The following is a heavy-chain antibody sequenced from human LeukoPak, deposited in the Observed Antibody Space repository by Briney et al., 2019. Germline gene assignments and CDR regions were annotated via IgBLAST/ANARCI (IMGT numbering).Heavy chain of an antibody. CDR1: GLTFGSYS. CDR2: ISCSGGST. J-gene: IGHJ4*02. Sequence: GVSLRPSCAPSGLTFGSYSMIWVRHSPGKGRECVSSISCSGGSTYYADSVKIRFTISRDNANHPLYLKMNSLRAEDTAVYYRAKRAHLDYWGQGTLVTVSS. CDR3: AKRAHLDY. V-gene: IGHV3-23*01.